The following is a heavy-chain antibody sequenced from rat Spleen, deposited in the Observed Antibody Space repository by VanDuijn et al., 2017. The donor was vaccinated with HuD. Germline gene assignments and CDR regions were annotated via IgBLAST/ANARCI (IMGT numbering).Heavy chain of an antibody. D-gene: IGHD1-4*01. J-gene: IGHJ4*01. Sequence: EVQLVESGGGLVQPVRSLKLSCAASGFTFTNYYMAWVRQAPTRGLERVASINTGGGNTYYRGSVKGRFTISRDNAKSTLYLQMDSLRSEDTAPYYCARLPGYDPYYYLMDAWGQGSSVTVSS. CDR1: GFTFTNYY. CDR3: ARLPGYDPYYYLMDA. CDR2: INTGGGNT. V-gene: IGHV5-25*01.